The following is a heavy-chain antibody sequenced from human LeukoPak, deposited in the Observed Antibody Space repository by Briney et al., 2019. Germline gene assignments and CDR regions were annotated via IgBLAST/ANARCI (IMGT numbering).Heavy chain of an antibody. J-gene: IGHJ4*02. CDR1: GYTFTGYY. CDR2: INPNSGGT. Sequence: SVKVSCKASGYTFTGYYMHWVRQAPGQGLEWMGCINPNSGGTNYAQNFQGRVTMTRDTSISTAYMELSRLRSDGTAVYSCASSARSGYLTDYFDYWGQGILVTVSS. V-gene: IGHV1-2*02. D-gene: IGHD3-3*01. CDR3: ASSARSGYLTDYFDY.